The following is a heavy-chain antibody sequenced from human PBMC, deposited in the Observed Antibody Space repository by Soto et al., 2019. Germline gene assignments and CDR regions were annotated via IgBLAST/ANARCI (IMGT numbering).Heavy chain of an antibody. J-gene: IGHJ5*02. CDR3: ARDNMVATIGPSPNWFDP. CDR1: GFTFSSYS. Sequence: EVQLVESGGGLVKPGGSLRLSGAASGFTFSSYSMNWVRQAPGKGLEWVSSISSSSSYIYYADSVKGRFTISRDNAKNSLYLQMNRLRAEDTAVYYCARDNMVATIGPSPNWFDPCGQGTLVTVSS. V-gene: IGHV3-21*01. CDR2: ISSSSSYI. D-gene: IGHD5-12*01.